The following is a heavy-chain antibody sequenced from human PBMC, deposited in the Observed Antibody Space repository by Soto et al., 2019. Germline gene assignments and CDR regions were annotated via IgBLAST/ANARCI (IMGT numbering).Heavy chain of an antibody. CDR3: ARDLTPIPGYSSSWYY. CDR1: GGTFSSYA. D-gene: IGHD6-13*01. J-gene: IGHJ4*02. V-gene: IGHV1-69*13. CDR2: IIPIFGTA. Sequence: ASVKVSCKASGGTFSSYAISWVRQAPGQGLERMGGIIPIFGTANYAQKFQGRVTITADESTSTAYMELSSLRSEDTAVYYCARDLTPIPGYSSSWYYWGQGTLVTVSS.